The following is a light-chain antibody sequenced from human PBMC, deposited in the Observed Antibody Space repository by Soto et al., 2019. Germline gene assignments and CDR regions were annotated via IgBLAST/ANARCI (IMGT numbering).Light chain of an antibody. CDR3: TSHPGNYNFPYV. Sequence: QSVLTQPPSASGTPGQRVTISCSGSSSNIGSNYVYWYQQLPGTAPKLLIYRNNQRPSGVPDRFSGSKSGNTASLTVSGLHAEDEADYYCTSHPGNYNFPYVFGTGTKV. J-gene: IGLJ1*01. CDR2: RNN. CDR1: SSNIGSNY. V-gene: IGLV1-47*01.